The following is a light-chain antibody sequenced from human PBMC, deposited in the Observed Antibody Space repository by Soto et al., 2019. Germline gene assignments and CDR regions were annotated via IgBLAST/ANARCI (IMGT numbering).Light chain of an antibody. Sequence: ASVGDTVPIPCRASQSISSYLNWYQQKPGKAPKLLIYAASSLQSGVPSRFSGSGSGTDFTLTISSLQPEDFATYYCQQSYSTLFTFGQGTRLEIK. CDR2: AAS. V-gene: IGKV1-39*01. J-gene: IGKJ5*01. CDR3: QQSYSTLFT. CDR1: QSISSY.